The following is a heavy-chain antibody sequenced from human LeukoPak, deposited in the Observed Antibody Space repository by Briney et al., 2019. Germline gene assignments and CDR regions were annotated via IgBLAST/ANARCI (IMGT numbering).Heavy chain of an antibody. CDR2: ISWNSGSI. V-gene: IGHV3-9*01. D-gene: IGHD3-10*01. CDR1: GFTFDDYA. J-gene: IGHJ3*02. Sequence: GGSLRLSCAASGFTFDDYAMHWVRQAPGKGLEWVSGISWNSGSIGYADSVKGRFTISRDNAKNSLYLQMNSLRAEATALYYCAKDVITMVRGVTFDAFDIWGQGTMVTVSS. CDR3: AKDVITMVRGVTFDAFDI.